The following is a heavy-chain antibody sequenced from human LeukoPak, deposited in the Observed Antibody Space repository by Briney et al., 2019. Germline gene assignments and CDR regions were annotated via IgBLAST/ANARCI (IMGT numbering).Heavy chain of an antibody. CDR3: GRLSDY. CDR2: IDPSDSST. J-gene: IGHJ4*02. Sequence: GESLRISCKGSGYNFGTYWISWVRQMPGKGLEWMGKIDPSDSSTNYSPSSEGHVTISADKSTSTAYLQWSSLKASDTAMYYCGRLSDYWGQGTLVTVSS. CDR1: GYNFGTYW. V-gene: IGHV5-10-1*01.